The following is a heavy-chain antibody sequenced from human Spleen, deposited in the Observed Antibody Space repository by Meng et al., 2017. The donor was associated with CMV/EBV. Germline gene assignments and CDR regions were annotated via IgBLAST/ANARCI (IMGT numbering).Heavy chain of an antibody. CDR3: ARIAAAGTRGGMDV. J-gene: IGHJ6*02. Sequence: SETLSLTCTVSGGSISSYYWSWIRQPPGKGLEWIGYIYYSGSTNYNPSLKSRVTISVDTSKNQFSLNLSSVTAADTAVYYCARIAAAGTRGGMDVWGQGTTVTVSS. CDR1: GGSISSYY. D-gene: IGHD6-13*01. V-gene: IGHV4-59*12. CDR2: IYYSGST.